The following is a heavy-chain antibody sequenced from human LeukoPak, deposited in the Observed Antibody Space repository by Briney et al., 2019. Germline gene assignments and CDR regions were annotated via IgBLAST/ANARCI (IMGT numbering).Heavy chain of an antibody. D-gene: IGHD3-22*01. J-gene: IGHJ3*02. CDR1: GYSISSGYY. Sequence: SETLSLTCTVSGYSISSGYYWGWIRQPPGKGLEWIGSIYHSGSTYYNPSLKSRVTISVDTSKNQFSLKLSSVTAADTAVYYCAGARVTFDIWGQGTMVTVSS. V-gene: IGHV4-38-2*02. CDR2: IYHSGST. CDR3: AGARVTFDI.